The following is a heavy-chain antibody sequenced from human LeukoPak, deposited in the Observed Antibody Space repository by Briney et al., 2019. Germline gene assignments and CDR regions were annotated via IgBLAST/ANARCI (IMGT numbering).Heavy chain of an antibody. D-gene: IGHD4-17*01. V-gene: IGHV2-70*11. Sequence: SGPALVKPTQTLTLTCTFSGFSLSTGGMCVSWIRQPPGKALEWLARIDWDDDKYYSTSLKTRLTISKDTSKNQVVLTMTNMDPVDAATYYCARIKTVTNYYYYYMDVWGKGTTVTVSS. CDR1: GFSLSTGGMC. CDR3: ARIKTVTNYYYYYMDV. CDR2: IDWDDDK. J-gene: IGHJ6*03.